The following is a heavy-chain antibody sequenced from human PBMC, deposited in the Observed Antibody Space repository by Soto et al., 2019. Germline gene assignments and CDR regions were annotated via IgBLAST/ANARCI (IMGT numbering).Heavy chain of an antibody. CDR1: GGSISSYY. V-gene: IGHV4-59*01. D-gene: IGHD2-15*01. CDR3: ARGCSGGSCYLSPWFDS. Sequence: LSLTCTVSGGSISSYYWSWIRQPPGKGLEWIGYIYYSGSTNYNPSLKSRVTISVDTSKNQFPLKLSSVTAADKAVYYCARGCSGGSCYLSPWFDSWGQGTLVTVSS. J-gene: IGHJ5*01. CDR2: IYYSGST.